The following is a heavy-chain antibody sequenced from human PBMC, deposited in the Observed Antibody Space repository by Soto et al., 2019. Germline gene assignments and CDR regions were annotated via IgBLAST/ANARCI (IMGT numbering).Heavy chain of an antibody. Sequence: QVYLVESGGGLVKPGGSLRLSCAASVFTFSDYYMAWIRQAPGKGLEWVSYIGSSGSTMNYADSVKGRFTISRDNAKNSLYLQMTSLRADDTAVYYCARAGGSGWSLDFWGQGTLVTVSS. CDR3: ARAGGSGWSLDF. J-gene: IGHJ4*02. V-gene: IGHV3-11*01. D-gene: IGHD6-19*01. CDR1: VFTFSDYY. CDR2: IGSSGSTM.